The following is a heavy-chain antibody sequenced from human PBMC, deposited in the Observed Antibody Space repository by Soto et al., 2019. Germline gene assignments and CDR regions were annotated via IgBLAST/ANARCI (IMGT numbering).Heavy chain of an antibody. CDR3: ARGAPSLELRHY. V-gene: IGHV1-69*04. D-gene: IGHD1-7*01. CDR2: IIPIRGIA. Sequence: GASVKLSCKASGGTFESYSMSWVRQAPGQGLEWMGRIIPIRGIANYAQKFQGRVTITGDKSTSTVYMELSSLRSEDTAVYYCARGAPSLELRHYWGQGTLVTVSS. J-gene: IGHJ4*02. CDR1: GGTFESYS.